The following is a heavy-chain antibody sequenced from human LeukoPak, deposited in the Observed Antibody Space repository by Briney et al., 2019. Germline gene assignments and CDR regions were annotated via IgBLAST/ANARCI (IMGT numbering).Heavy chain of an antibody. CDR3: ARGRITTIYYDYVWGSYRYTGHYFDY. V-gene: IGHV3-30*03. Sequence: GGSLRLSCAASGFTFRNYGMHWVRQAPGKGLDWVAVISYDGSNKYYADSVKGRFTISRDNSKNTLYLQMNSLRAEDTAVYYCARGRITTIYYDYVWGSYRYTGHYFDYWGQGTLVTVSS. J-gene: IGHJ4*02. D-gene: IGHD3-16*02. CDR1: GFTFRNYG. CDR2: ISYDGSNK.